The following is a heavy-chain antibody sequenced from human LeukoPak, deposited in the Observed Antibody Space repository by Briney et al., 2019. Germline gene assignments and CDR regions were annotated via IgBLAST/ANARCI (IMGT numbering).Heavy chain of an antibody. D-gene: IGHD6-19*01. CDR3: ARHGAVAGHFDY. Sequence: GGSISSXXXXXXRXXPGKXXXWIGYIYYSGSTNYNPSLKSRVTISVDTSKNQFSLKLSSVTAADTAVYYCARHGAVAGHFDYWGQGTLVTVSS. V-gene: IGHV4-59*08. J-gene: IGHJ4*02. CDR1: GGSISSXX. CDR2: IYYSGST.